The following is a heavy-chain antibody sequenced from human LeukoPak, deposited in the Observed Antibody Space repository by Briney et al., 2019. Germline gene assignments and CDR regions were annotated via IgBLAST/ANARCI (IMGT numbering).Heavy chain of an antibody. V-gene: IGHV3-23*01. CDR1: GFTFSDYY. CDR2: ISGSGGST. Sequence: SGGSLRLSCAASGFTFSDYYMSWVRQAPGKGLEWVSAISGSGGSTYYADSVKGRFTISRDSSKNTLYLQMNSLRVEDTAVYYCAKRAGVSGYDSYWGQGTLVTVSS. CDR3: AKRAGVSGYDSY. D-gene: IGHD5-12*01. J-gene: IGHJ4*02.